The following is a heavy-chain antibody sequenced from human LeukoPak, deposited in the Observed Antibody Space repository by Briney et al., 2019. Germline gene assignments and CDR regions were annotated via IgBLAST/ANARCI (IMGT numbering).Heavy chain of an antibody. J-gene: IGHJ4*02. CDR2: IGIPGDT. Sequence: GGSLRLSCAASGFTFSGYDMHWLRQTPGKGLEWVSGIGIPGDTYYPGSVKGRFTISRENTKSSFYLQMNSLRAEDTAVYYCAKGQTSHWGQGTLVTVSS. CDR3: AKGQTSH. V-gene: IGHV3-13*01. CDR1: GFTFSGYD.